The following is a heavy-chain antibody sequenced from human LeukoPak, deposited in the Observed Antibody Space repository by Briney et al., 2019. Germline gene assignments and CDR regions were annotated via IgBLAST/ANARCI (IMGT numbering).Heavy chain of an antibody. Sequence: PGGSLRLSCAASGLIFSSYVMSWVRQAPGKGLEWVSTISGTGSDTYYTDSVKGRFTISRDNSKNTLYLQMNSLRAEDMAVYYCAKELLVGTAFGIWGQGTMVTVSS. CDR2: ISGTGSDT. V-gene: IGHV3-23*01. J-gene: IGHJ3*02. CDR1: GLIFSSYV. CDR3: AKELLVGTAFGI. D-gene: IGHD7-27*01.